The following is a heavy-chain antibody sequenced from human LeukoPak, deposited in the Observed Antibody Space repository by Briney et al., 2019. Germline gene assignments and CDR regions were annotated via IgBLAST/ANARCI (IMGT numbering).Heavy chain of an antibody. D-gene: IGHD2-15*01. CDR1: GFTFSSHS. V-gene: IGHV3-23*01. J-gene: IGHJ4*02. Sequence: GGSLRLSCAASGFTFSSHSMNWVRQAPGKGLEWVSSINSGGSTFYADSVKGRFTISRDNSKNTLYLQMNSLRADDTAVYYCAKRMPYYFDYWGQGTVVTVSS. CDR3: AKRMPYYFDY. CDR2: INSGGST.